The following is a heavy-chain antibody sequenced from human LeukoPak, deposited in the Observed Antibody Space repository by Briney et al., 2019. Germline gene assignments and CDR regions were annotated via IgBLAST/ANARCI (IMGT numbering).Heavy chain of an antibody. J-gene: IGHJ4*02. CDR1: GGSISSTS. CDR2: IYSGGST. CDR3: ERDPDGYRQGHHFDY. V-gene: IGHV3-66*01. D-gene: IGHD5-18*01. Sequence: AETLSLTCAVSGGSISSTSRWSWVRQPPGERLEWFSVIYSGGSTYYADSVKGRFTISRDNSKNTLYLQMNILKAEDTAVYYCERDPDGYRQGHHFDYWGQGTLVTVSS.